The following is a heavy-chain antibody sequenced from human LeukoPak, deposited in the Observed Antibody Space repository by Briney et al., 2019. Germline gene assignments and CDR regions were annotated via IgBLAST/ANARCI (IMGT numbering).Heavy chain of an antibody. CDR1: GGSISSGGYY. Sequence: SETLSLTCTVSGGSISSGGYYWGWIRQHPGKGLEWIGYIYYSGSTYYNPSLKSRVTISVDTSKNQFSLKLSSVTAADTAVYYCARGNPLYSSSWYDWFDPWGQGTLVTVSS. D-gene: IGHD6-13*01. CDR3: ARGNPLYSSSWYDWFDP. V-gene: IGHV4-31*03. J-gene: IGHJ5*02. CDR2: IYYSGST.